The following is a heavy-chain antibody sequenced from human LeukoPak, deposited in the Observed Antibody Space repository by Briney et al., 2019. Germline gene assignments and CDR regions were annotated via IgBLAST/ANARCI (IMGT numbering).Heavy chain of an antibody. CDR2: INSDGSST. D-gene: IGHD4-11*01. CDR3: AREEYSVRRGARLDH. Sequence: GGSLRLSCAASGFTFNNYWMHWVRQAPGKGLVWVSRINSDGSSTGYADSVRGRFTISKDTAKNTLYLQMNSVRVEDTAMYYCAREEYSVRRGARLDHWGQGTLVIVSS. V-gene: IGHV3-74*01. J-gene: IGHJ4*02. CDR1: GFTFNNYW.